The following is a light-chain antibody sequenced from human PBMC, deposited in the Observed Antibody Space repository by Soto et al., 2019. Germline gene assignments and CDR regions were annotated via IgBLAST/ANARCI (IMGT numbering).Light chain of an antibody. CDR3: QQYGNSPRT. V-gene: IGKV3-20*01. J-gene: IGKJ5*01. CDR1: QSVRSTY. CDR2: GAS. Sequence: EIVLTQSPSTLSLSPGDRSTRSCRSSQSVRSTYLAWYQQKPGQAPRLLIYGASSRATGMPDRFSGSGSGTDVTLTISTLEPEDFAVYFCQQYGNSPRTFGQGTRLE.